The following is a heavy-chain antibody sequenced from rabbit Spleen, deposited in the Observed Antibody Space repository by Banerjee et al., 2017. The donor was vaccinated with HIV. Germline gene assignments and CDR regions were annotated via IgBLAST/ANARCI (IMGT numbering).Heavy chain of an antibody. CDR3: ARRTNADGSYKF. CDR1: GFSFSNKAV. CDR2: ILGGSSGAT. D-gene: IGHD8-1*01. Sequence: QEQLVESGGGLVKPGASLTLTCKASGFSFSNKAVMCWVRQAPGKGLEWIACILGGSSGATYYANWAKGRFTISKTSSTTVTLQMTSLTTADTATYFCARRTNADGSYKFWGQGTLVTVS. V-gene: IGHV1S45*01. J-gene: IGHJ3*01.